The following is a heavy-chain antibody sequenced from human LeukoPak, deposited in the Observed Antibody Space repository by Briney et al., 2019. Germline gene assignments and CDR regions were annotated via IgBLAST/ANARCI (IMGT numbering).Heavy chain of an antibody. D-gene: IGHD3-22*01. J-gene: IGHJ4*02. V-gene: IGHV4-4*07. CDR2: TYTSGST. CDR3: AGDYYDSSGYYYDY. Sequence: SETLSLTCTVSGGSISSYYWSWIRQPAGKGLEWIGRTYTSGSTNYSPSLKSRVTMSVDTSKNQFSLKLSSVTAADTAVYYCAGDYYDSSGYYYDYWGQGTLVTVSS. CDR1: GGSISSYY.